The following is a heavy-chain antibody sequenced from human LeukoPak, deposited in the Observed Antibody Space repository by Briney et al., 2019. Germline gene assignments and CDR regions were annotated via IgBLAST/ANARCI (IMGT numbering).Heavy chain of an antibody. Sequence: AGSLRLSCAASGFTFSSYWMNWVRQAPGKGLEWVADINHDGSGKNYVDSVQGRFTISRDNAKSSLYLQLNSLRAEDTAVYYCVREGRGEYFDYWGEGTLVTLSS. CDR3: VREGRGEYFDY. CDR1: GFTFSSYW. D-gene: IGHD3-10*01. V-gene: IGHV3-7*01. J-gene: IGHJ4*02. CDR2: INHDGSGK.